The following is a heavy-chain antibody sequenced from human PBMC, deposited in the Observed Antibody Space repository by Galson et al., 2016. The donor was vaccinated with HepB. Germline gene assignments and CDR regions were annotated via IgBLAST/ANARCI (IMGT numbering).Heavy chain of an antibody. Sequence: SLRLSCAASGFIFSDNAMSWVRQAPGKGLEWVSAISGRGGSTYYADSVKGRFTISRDTSATTVYMELSSLRSEDTAVYYCASRIGGLYYGYWGQGTLVTVSS. J-gene: IGHJ4*02. CDR2: ISGRGGST. CDR1: GFIFSDNA. D-gene: IGHD3-10*01. CDR3: ASRIGGLYYGY. V-gene: IGHV3-23*01.